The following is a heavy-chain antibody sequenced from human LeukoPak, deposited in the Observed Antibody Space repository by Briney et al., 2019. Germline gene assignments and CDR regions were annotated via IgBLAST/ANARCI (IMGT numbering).Heavy chain of an antibody. D-gene: IGHD5-18*01. J-gene: IGHJ3*02. CDR3: ASSKVQDTAMVYDAFDI. CDR2: MNPNSGNT. CDR1: GYTFTSYD. V-gene: IGHV1-8*01. Sequence: ASVKVSCKASGYTFTSYDINWVRQATGQGLEWMGWMNPNSGNTGYAQKFQGRVTMTRNTSISTAYMELSSLRSEDTAVYYCASSKVQDTAMVYDAFDIWGQGTMVTVSS.